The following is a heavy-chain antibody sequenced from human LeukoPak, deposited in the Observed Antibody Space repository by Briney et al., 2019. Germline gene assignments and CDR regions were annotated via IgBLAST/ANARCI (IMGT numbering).Heavy chain of an antibody. V-gene: IGHV1-24*01. CDR1: GYTLTELS. CDR3: ATVGLRFLEEEDDY. D-gene: IGHD3-3*01. J-gene: IGHJ4*02. Sequence: GASVKVSCKVSGYTLTELSMHWVRQAPAKGLEWMGGFDPEDGETIYAQKFQGRVTMTEDTSTDTAYMELSSLRSEDTAVYYCATVGLRFLEEEDDYWGQGTLVTVSS. CDR2: FDPEDGET.